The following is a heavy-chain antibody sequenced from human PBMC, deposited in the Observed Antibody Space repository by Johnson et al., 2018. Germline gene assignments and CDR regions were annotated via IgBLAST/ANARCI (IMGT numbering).Heavy chain of an antibody. CDR1: GFSFSTYT. CDR2: ISYDGNHK. CDR3: ARSWPRGSYWLGVFDI. D-gene: IGHD1-26*01. J-gene: IGHJ3*02. Sequence: QVQLVESGGGVVQPGRSLRVSCAASGFSFSTYTMHWVRQAPGKGLEWVAIISYDGNHKFYADSVKGRFTISRDNSKNTLYLQMTSLSTDDTAVYYCARSWPRGSYWLGVFDIGGQGTMVTVAS. V-gene: IGHV3-30-3*01.